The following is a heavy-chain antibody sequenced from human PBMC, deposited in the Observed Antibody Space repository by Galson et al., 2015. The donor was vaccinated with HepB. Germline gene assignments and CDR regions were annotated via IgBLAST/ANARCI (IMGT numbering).Heavy chain of an antibody. V-gene: IGHV1-18*04. CDR3: ARELTTAVAGDFDY. CDR1: GYTFTSYG. D-gene: IGHD6-19*01. CDR2: ISAYNGNT. J-gene: IGHJ4*02. Sequence: SVKVSCKASGYTFTSYGISWVRQAPGQGLEWMGWISAYNGNTNYAQKLQGRVTMTTDTSKNQFSLQLNSVTPEDTAVYYCARELTTAVAGDFDYWGQGTLVTVSS.